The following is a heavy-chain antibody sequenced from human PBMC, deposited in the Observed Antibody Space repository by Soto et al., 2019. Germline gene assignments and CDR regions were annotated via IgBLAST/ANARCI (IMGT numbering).Heavy chain of an antibody. V-gene: IGHV3-15*01. J-gene: IGHJ4*02. Sequence: VQLVESGGGLVNPAGSLRLSCVASGFTFSDAWMSWVRQAPGKGLEWVGRIRNKKDGGTAQYAPPVRGRFTISRDDSKHSLYLQMGSLNTEDTAVYYCNTGSGGGEDDWGQGTLVTVSS. CDR1: GFTFSDAW. CDR3: NTGSGGGEDD. CDR2: IRNKKDGGTA. D-gene: IGHD3-16*01.